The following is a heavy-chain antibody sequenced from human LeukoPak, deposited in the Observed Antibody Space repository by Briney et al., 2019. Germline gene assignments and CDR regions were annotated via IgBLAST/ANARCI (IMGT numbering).Heavy chain of an antibody. CDR1: GFTFSSYG. J-gene: IGHJ4*02. V-gene: IGHV3-30*18. CDR2: ISYDGSNK. Sequence: GRSQRLSCAASGFTFSSYGMHWVRQAPGKGLEWVAVISYDGSNKYYADSVKGRFTISRDNSKNTLYLQMSSLRAEDTAVYYCAKWRTAMDYWGQGTLVTVSS. D-gene: IGHD2-21*02. CDR3: AKWRTAMDY.